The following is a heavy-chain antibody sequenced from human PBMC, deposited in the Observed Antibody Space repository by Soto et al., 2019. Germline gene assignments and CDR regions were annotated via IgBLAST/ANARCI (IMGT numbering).Heavy chain of an antibody. CDR1: GFTFSSYA. Sequence: GGSLRLSCAASGFTFSSYAMSWVRQAPGRGLEWVSAISGSGGSTYYADSVKGRFTISRDNSKNTLYLQMNSLRAEDTAVYYCAKDRLPRIEDWYFDLWGRGTLVTVSS. CDR3: AKDRLPRIEDWYFDL. V-gene: IGHV3-23*01. CDR2: ISGSGGST. J-gene: IGHJ2*01.